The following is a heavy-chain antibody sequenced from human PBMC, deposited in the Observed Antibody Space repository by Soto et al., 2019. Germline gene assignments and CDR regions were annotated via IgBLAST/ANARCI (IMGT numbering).Heavy chain of an antibody. D-gene: IGHD6-13*01. CDR1: GGPFSGYY. J-gene: IGHJ5*02. CDR3: ARDSSRNWFDP. Sequence: SETLSLTCAVYGGPFSGYYWSWIRQPPGKGLEWIGEINHSGSTNYNPSLKSRVTISVDTSKNQFSLKLSSVTAADTAVYYCARDSSRNWFDPWGQGTLVTVSS. CDR2: INHSGST. V-gene: IGHV4-34*01.